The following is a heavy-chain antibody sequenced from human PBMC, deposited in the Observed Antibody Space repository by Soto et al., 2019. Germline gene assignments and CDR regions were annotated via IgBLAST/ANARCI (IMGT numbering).Heavy chain of an antibody. CDR2: INHSGST. J-gene: IGHJ4*02. CDR1: GGSFSGYY. V-gene: IGHV4-34*01. D-gene: IGHD3-3*01. CDR3: ARSFVRFLEWSPFDN. Sequence: PSETLSLTCAVYGGSFSGYYWSWIRQPPGKGLEWIGEINHSGSTNYNPSLKSRVTISVDTSKNQFSLKLSSVTAADTAVYYCARSFVRFLEWSPFDNWGQGTLVTVSS.